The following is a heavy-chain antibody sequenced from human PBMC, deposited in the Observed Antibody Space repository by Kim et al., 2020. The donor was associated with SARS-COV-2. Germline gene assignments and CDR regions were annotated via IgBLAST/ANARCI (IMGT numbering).Heavy chain of an antibody. J-gene: IGHJ6*03. Sequence: GGSLRLSCAASGFTFDDYAMHWVRQAPGKGLEWVSGISWNSGSIGYADSVKGRFTISRDNAKNSLYLQMNSLRAEDTALYYCAKGNFYYYYMAVWGKGTTVTVSS. CDR1: GFTFDDYA. CDR3: AKGNFYYYYMAV. V-gene: IGHV3-9*01. CDR2: ISWNSGSI.